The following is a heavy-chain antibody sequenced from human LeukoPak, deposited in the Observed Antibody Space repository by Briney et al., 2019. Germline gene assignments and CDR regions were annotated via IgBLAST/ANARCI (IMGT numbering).Heavy chain of an antibody. Sequence: SETLSLTCTVSGGSISSYYWSWIRQPPGKGLEWIGYIYYSGSTNYNPSLKSRVTISVDTSKNQFSLKLSSVTAADTAVYYCARHVSDSSGLPAFDIRGQGTMVTVSS. CDR1: GGSISSYY. CDR3: ARHVSDSSGLPAFDI. CDR2: IYYSGST. V-gene: IGHV4-59*08. J-gene: IGHJ3*02. D-gene: IGHD3-22*01.